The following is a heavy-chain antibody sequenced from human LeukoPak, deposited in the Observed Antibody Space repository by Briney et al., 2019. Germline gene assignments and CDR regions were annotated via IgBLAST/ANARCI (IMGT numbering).Heavy chain of an antibody. J-gene: IGHJ4*02. CDR3: ARGGGSGLYYYDSSGYIGY. CDR1: GGSFSGYY. CDR2: INHSGST. V-gene: IGHV4-34*01. Sequence: KASETLSLTCAVYGGSFSGYYWSWIRQPPGKGLEWIGEINHSGSTNYHPSLKSRVTISVDTSKNQFSLKLSSVTAADTAVYYCARGGGSGLYYYDSSGYIGYWGQGTLVTVS. D-gene: IGHD3-22*01.